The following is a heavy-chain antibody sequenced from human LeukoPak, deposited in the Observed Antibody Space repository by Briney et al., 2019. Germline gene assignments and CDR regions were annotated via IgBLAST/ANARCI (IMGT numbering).Heavy chain of an antibody. Sequence: GGSLRLSCAASGFTFSSYAMSWVRQAPGKGLEWVSAISGSGGSTYYADSVKGRFTISRDNSKNTPYLQMNSLRAEDTAVYYCAKSRAWVTTLFDYWGQGTLVTVSS. J-gene: IGHJ4*02. CDR1: GFTFSSYA. V-gene: IGHV3-23*01. D-gene: IGHD3-22*01. CDR3: AKSRAWVTTLFDY. CDR2: ISGSGGST.